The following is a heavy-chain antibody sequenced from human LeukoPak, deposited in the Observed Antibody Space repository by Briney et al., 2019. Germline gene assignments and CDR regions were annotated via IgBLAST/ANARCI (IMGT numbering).Heavy chain of an antibody. D-gene: IGHD4-17*01. Sequence: SETLSLTCTVSGGSISSYYWSWIRQPPGKGLEWIGYIYYSGSTNYNPSLKSRVSISVDTSKNQFSLKLSSVTAADTAVYYCARMGELTTVTTAAFDIWGQGTMVTVSS. CDR1: GGSISSYY. J-gene: IGHJ3*02. V-gene: IGHV4-59*01. CDR2: IYYSGST. CDR3: ARMGELTTVTTAAFDI.